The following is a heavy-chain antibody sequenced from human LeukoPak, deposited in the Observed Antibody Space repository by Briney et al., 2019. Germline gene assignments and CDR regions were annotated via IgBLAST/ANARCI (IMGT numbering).Heavy chain of an antibody. V-gene: IGHV1-46*01. CDR1: GYTFTNYH. J-gene: IGHJ4*02. Sequence: GASVKVSCKASGYTFTNYHMHWVRQAPGQGLEWMGMINPSGGGSTTYAQKFQGRVTMTRDTSISTAYMELSRLRSDDTAVYYCGRVVGGNYYGSETDDYWGQGTLVTVSS. D-gene: IGHD3-10*01. CDR3: GRVVGGNYYGSETDDY. CDR2: INPSGGGST.